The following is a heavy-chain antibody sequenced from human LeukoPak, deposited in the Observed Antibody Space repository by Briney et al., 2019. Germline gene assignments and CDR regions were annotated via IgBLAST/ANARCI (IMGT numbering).Heavy chain of an antibody. J-gene: IGHJ6*02. V-gene: IGHV3-21*01. Sequence: ESLRLSCAASGFTFSNYGMNWVRQAPGKGLEWVSFISSSSSYIYYADSVKGRFTISRDNAKNSLYLQMNSLRAEDTAVYYCARDTGEDDSSGYYYYWYGMDVWGQGTTVTVSS. D-gene: IGHD3-22*01. CDR1: GFTFSNYG. CDR2: ISSSSSYI. CDR3: ARDTGEDDSSGYYYYWYGMDV.